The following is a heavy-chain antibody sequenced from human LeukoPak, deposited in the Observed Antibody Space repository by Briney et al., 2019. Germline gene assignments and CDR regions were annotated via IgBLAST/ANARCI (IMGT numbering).Heavy chain of an antibody. CDR3: AGSSHYYYYMDV. V-gene: IGHV3-15*01. Sequence: PGGSLRLSCAASGFTFSNAWMSWVRQAPGKGLEWVGRIKSKTDGGTTDYAAPVKGRFTISRDNSKNTLYLQMNSLRAEDTAVYYCAGSSHYYYYMDVWGKGTTVTVSS. CDR1: GFTFSNAW. J-gene: IGHJ6*03. CDR2: IKSKTDGGTT. D-gene: IGHD6-13*01.